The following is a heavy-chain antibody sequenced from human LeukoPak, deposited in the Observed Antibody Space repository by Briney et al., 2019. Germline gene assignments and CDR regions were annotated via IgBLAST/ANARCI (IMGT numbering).Heavy chain of an antibody. CDR1: GYTFTGYY. CDR2: INPNSGGT. Sequence: GASVKVSCKASGYTFTGYYMHWVRQAPGQGLEWMGWINPNSGGTNYAQKFQGRVTMTRDTSISTAYMELSRLRSDDTAVYYCARDPDPLDWGSFRYFDYWGQGILVTVSS. D-gene: IGHD3/OR15-3a*01. V-gene: IGHV1-2*02. CDR3: ARDPDPLDWGSFRYFDY. J-gene: IGHJ4*02.